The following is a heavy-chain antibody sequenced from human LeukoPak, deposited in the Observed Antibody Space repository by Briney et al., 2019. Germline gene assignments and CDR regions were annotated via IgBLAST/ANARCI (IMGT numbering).Heavy chain of an antibody. Sequence: SETLSLTCAVYGGSFSGYYWSWIRQPPGKGLEWIGEINHSGSTNYNPSLKSRVTISVDTSKNQFSLKLSSVTAADTAVYYCARDTGRNRRFDYWGQGTLVTVSS. D-gene: IGHD1-14*01. CDR2: INHSGST. CDR1: GGSFSGYY. CDR3: ARDTGRNRRFDY. V-gene: IGHV4-34*01. J-gene: IGHJ4*02.